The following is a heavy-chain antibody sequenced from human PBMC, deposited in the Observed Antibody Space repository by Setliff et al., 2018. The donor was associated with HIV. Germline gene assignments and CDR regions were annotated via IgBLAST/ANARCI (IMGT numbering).Heavy chain of an antibody. CDR2: INHSGGT. D-gene: IGHD3-16*02. J-gene: IGHJ5*02. CDR3: AREIGDYVWGSYRYKYWFDP. V-gene: IGHV4-34*01. Sequence: SETLSLTCAVSGGSFSGYYWNWIRQPPGRGLEWIGEINHSGGTNYNPSLKSRVTISVDTSKNQFSLKLTSVTAADTAVYYCAREIGDYVWGSYRYKYWFDPWGQGTLVTVSS. CDR1: GGSFSGYY.